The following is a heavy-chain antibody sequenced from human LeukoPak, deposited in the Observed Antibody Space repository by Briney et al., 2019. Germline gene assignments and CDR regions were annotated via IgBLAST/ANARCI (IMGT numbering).Heavy chain of an antibody. CDR2: IWYDGSNK. Sequence: GGSLRLSCAASGFTFSSFGMHWVRQAPGKGLEWVAVIWYDGSNKYYADSVKGRFTISRDNSKNTLYLQMNSLRAEDTAVYYCATSGSYYRFEYWGQGTLVTVSS. CDR3: ATSGSYYRFEY. V-gene: IGHV3-33*01. J-gene: IGHJ4*02. CDR1: GFTFSSFG. D-gene: IGHD1-26*01.